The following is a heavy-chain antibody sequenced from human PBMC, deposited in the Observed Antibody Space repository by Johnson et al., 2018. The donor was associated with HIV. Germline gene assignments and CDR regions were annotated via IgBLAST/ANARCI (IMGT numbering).Heavy chain of an antibody. CDR1: GLSVSYGY. V-gene: IGHV3-53*01. Sequence: VQLVEYGGGLIQPGGSLRLSCAASGLSVSYGYMTWVRQAPGKGLEWVSVIYSGGNTYYTDSVKGRFTISRDNSDNTMYLQMNSLRDEDTAVYYCARAPHDAFDVWGQGTMVTVSS. J-gene: IGHJ3*01. CDR3: ARAPHDAFDV. CDR2: IYSGGNT.